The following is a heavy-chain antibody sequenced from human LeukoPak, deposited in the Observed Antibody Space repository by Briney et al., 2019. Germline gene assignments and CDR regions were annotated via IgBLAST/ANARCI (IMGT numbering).Heavy chain of an antibody. D-gene: IGHD1-26*01. CDR2: SRNKANSYTT. J-gene: IGHJ4*02. CDR3: ARSSGFNLHGGDS. Sequence: GGSLRLACAASGFTFSDHYMDWVRQAPGKGLEWVGRSRNKANSYTTEYAASVKGRFNISRDDSKDSLYLQMNSLKTEDTAVYYCARSSGFNLHGGDSWGQGTLVTVSS. CDR1: GFTFSDHY. V-gene: IGHV3-72*01.